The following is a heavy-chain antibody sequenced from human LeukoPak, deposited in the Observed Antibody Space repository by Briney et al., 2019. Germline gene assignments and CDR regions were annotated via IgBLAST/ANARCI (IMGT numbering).Heavy chain of an antibody. CDR2: IGTAGDT. Sequence: GGSLRLSCAASGFTFSSYDMHWVRQATGKGLEWVSAIGTAGDTYYPGSVKGRFTISRENAKNSLYLQMNSLRAGDTAVYYCARGRGGSYYLFDYWGQGTLVTVSS. CDR3: ARGRGGSYYLFDY. D-gene: IGHD2-15*01. J-gene: IGHJ4*02. CDR1: GFTFSSYD. V-gene: IGHV3-13*01.